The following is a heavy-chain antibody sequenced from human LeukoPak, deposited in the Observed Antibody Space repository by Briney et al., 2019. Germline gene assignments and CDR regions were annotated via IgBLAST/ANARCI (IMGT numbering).Heavy chain of an antibody. Sequence: GGSLRLSCAASGFTFSSYGMHWVRQALGKGLQWVAFIRYDGNNKYYADSVKGRFTISRDNSKNTLYLQMNSLRAEDTAVYYCAKAIAARLRAFDYWGQGTLVTVPS. CDR1: GFTFSSYG. D-gene: IGHD6-6*01. CDR3: AKAIAARLRAFDY. V-gene: IGHV3-30*02. J-gene: IGHJ4*02. CDR2: IRYDGNNK.